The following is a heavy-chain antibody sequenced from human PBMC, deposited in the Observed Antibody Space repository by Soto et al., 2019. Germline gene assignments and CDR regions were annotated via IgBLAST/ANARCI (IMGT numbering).Heavy chain of an antibody. Sequence: GGSLRLSCAASGFTFSSYGMHWVRQAPGKGLEWVAVIWYDGSNKYYADSVKGRFTISRDNSKNTLYLQMNSLRAEATAVYYCARDDPHYDFWSGPLDYWGQGTLVTVSS. CDR2: IWYDGSNK. D-gene: IGHD3-3*01. J-gene: IGHJ4*02. V-gene: IGHV3-33*01. CDR3: ARDDPHYDFWSGPLDY. CDR1: GFTFSSYG.